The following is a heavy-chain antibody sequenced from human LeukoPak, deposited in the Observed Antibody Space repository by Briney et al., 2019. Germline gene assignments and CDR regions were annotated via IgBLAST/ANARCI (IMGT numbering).Heavy chain of an antibody. D-gene: IGHD3-3*01. V-gene: IGHV1-69*05. CDR3: ATHRGYDFWSGNAFDI. CDR2: IIPIFGTA. Sequence: SVKVSCKASGGTFSSYAISWVRQAPGQGLEWMGGIIPIFGTANYAQKFQGRVTITTDESTSTAYMELSSLRSEDTAVYYCATHRGYDFWSGNAFDIWGQGTMVTVSS. J-gene: IGHJ3*02. CDR1: GGTFSSYA.